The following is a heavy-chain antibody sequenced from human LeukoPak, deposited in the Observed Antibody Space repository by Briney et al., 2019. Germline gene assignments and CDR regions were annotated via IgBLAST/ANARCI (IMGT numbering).Heavy chain of an antibody. CDR1: GGSIIISDYH. CDR2: ICYSGNT. D-gene: IGHD2-15*01. CDR3: ARHCCSGPAKRVFDI. Sequence: PSETLSLTCTVSGGSIIISDYHWGWGRQPRGRGLEWIGTICYSGNTDCNPSLRSRVTISVDTSNTYFYLRLGSVTAADTAVYHCARHCCSGPAKRVFDIWGQGTMVTVSS. V-gene: IGHV4-39*01. J-gene: IGHJ3*02.